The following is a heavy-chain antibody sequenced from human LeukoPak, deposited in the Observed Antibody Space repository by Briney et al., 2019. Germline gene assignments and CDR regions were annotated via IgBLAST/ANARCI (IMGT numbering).Heavy chain of an antibody. D-gene: IGHD2-2*01. V-gene: IGHV3-7*01. CDR1: GFTFSSYW. CDR3: ARDNRYCSSTSCYYYYYMDV. CDR2: IKQDGSEK. Sequence: GGSLRLSCAASGFTFSSYWMSWVRQAPGKGLEWVAKIKQDGSEKYYVDSVKGRFTISRDNAKNSLYLQMNSLRAEDTAVYYCARDNRYCSSTSCYYYYYMDVWGKGTTVTVSS. J-gene: IGHJ6*03.